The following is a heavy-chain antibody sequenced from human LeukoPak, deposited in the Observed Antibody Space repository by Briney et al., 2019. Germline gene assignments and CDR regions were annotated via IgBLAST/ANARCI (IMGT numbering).Heavy chain of an antibody. CDR1: GFTFSSYS. CDR3: ARVAYSGTYRWDY. CDR2: ISSSRSYI. Sequence: GGSLRLSCAASGFTFSSYSMNWVRQAPGKGLEWVSSISSSRSYIYYADPVKGRFTISRDNAKNSLYLQMNSLRAEDTAVYYCARVAYSGTYRWDYWGQGTLVTVSS. D-gene: IGHD1-26*01. J-gene: IGHJ4*02. V-gene: IGHV3-21*01.